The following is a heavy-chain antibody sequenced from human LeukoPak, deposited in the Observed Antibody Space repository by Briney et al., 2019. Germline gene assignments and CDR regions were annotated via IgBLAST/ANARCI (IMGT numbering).Heavy chain of an antibody. J-gene: IGHJ6*03. D-gene: IGHD6-19*01. CDR3: ARRRLGEVGSSGWYGAYYYYYMDV. CDR2: INHSGST. Sequence: PSETLSLTCAVYGGSFSGYYWSWIRQPPGKGLEWIGEINHSGSTNYNPSLKSRVTISVDTSKNQFSLKLSSVTAADTAVYYCARRRLGEVGSSGWYGAYYYYYMDVWGKGTTVTISS. CDR1: GGSFSGYY. V-gene: IGHV4-34*01.